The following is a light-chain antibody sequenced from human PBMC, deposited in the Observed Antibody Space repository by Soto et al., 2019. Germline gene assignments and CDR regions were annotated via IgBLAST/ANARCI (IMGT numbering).Light chain of an antibody. CDR3: QQSHSSPLS. V-gene: IGKV1-39*01. Sequence: IQMAQSPSSLSASVGDRVTITCRASQSIVRNLNWYQQKPGKAPELLIYTASNLESGVPSRFSGSGSGTDFALTISSLQPEDSAVYYCQQSHSSPLSFGRGTKVDIK. CDR1: QSIVRN. CDR2: TAS. J-gene: IGKJ4*01.